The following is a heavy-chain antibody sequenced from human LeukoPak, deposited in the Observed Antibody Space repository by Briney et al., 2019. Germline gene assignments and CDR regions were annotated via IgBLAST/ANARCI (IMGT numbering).Heavy chain of an antibody. CDR3: ARGTDIVVVVAATTSYYFDY. V-gene: IGHV3-7*01. D-gene: IGHD2-15*01. CDR1: GFTFSSYW. Sequence: PGGSLRLSCAASGFTFSSYWMSWVRQAPGKGLEWVANIKQDGSEKYYVDSVKGRFTISRDNAKNSPYLQMNSLRAEDTAVYYCARGTDIVVVVAATTSYYFDYWGQGTLVTVSS. CDR2: IKQDGSEK. J-gene: IGHJ4*02.